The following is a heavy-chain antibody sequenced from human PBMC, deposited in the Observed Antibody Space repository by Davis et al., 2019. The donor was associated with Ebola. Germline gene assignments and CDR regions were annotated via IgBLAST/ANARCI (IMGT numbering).Heavy chain of an antibody. Sequence: GESLKISCAASGFTFSSYAMSWVRQAPGKGLEWVSAISGSGGSTYYADSVKGRFTISRDNSKNTLYLQMNSLRAEDTAVYYCATPGGDGYYYYYGMDVWGQGTTVTVSS. V-gene: IGHV3-23*01. D-gene: IGHD3-10*01. CDR2: ISGSGGST. J-gene: IGHJ6*02. CDR1: GFTFSSYA. CDR3: ATPGGDGYYYYYGMDV.